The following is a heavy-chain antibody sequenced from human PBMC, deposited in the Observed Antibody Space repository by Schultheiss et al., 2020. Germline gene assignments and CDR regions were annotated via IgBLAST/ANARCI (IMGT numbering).Heavy chain of an antibody. Sequence: SETLSLTCTVSGGSISSYYWSWIRQPPGKGLEWIGYIYYSGSTYYNPSLKSRVTISVDRSKNQFSLKLSSVTAADTAVYYCARVGRQLYVMDVWGQGTTVTVSS. V-gene: IGHV4-59*08. J-gene: IGHJ6*02. CDR2: IYYSGST. CDR3: ARVGRQLYVMDV. D-gene: IGHD1-26*01. CDR1: GGSISSYY.